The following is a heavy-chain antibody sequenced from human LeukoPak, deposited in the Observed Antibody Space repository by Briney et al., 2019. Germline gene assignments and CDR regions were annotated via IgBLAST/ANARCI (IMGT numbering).Heavy chain of an antibody. J-gene: IGHJ4*02. V-gene: IGHV4-34*01. D-gene: IGHD2-15*01. CDR1: GGSFSGYY. CDR2: INHSGST. CDR3: ARGVVAAPQTFDY. Sequence: TSETLSLTCAVYGGSFSGYYWSWIRQPPGKGLEWIGEINHSGSTNYNPSLKSRVTISVDTSKNQFSLKLSSVTAADTAVYYCARGVVAAPQTFDYWGQGTLVAVSS.